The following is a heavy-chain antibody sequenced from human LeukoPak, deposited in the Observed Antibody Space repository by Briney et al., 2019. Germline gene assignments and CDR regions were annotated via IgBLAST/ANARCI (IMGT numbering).Heavy chain of an antibody. CDR3: ARDPGGYCGGGSCYGFDH. CDR2: IRYDGSNK. CDR1: GFTFSSYG. D-gene: IGHD2-15*01. Sequence: GGSLRLSCAASGFTFSSYGMHWVRQAPGKGLEWVAFIRYDGSNKYYADSVKGRFTISRDNAKNSLFLQMNSLRVEDTAVYYCARDPGGYCGGGSCYGFDHWGQGTLVTVSS. V-gene: IGHV3-30*02. J-gene: IGHJ4*02.